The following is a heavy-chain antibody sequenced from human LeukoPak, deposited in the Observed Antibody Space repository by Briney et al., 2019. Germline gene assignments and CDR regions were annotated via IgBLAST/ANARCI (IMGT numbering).Heavy chain of an antibody. D-gene: IGHD3-22*01. CDR1: GFTFSSYA. V-gene: IGHV3-23*01. J-gene: IGHJ4*02. CDR2: ISGSGGST. Sequence: SGGSLRLSCAASGFTFSSYAMSWVRQAPGKGLEWVSAISGSGGSTYYADSVKGRFTISRDNSKNTLYLQMNSLRAEDTAVYYCAKVKFYDSSGYPFDYWGQGTLVTVSS. CDR3: AKVKFYDSSGYPFDY.